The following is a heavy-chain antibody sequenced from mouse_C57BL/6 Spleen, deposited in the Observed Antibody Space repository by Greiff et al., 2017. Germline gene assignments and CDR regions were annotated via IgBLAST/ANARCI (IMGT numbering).Heavy chain of an antibody. CDR1: GYTFTDYY. J-gene: IGHJ3*01. CDR2: INPNNGGT. V-gene: IGHV1-26*01. Sequence: EVQLQQSGPELVKPGASVKISCKASGYTFTDYYMNWVKQSHGKSLEWIGDINPNNGGTSYNQKFKGKATLTVDKSSSTAYMELRSLTSEDSAFYYCARRLYDYGEFAYWGQGTLVTVSA. CDR3: ARRLYDYGEFAY. D-gene: IGHD2-4*01.